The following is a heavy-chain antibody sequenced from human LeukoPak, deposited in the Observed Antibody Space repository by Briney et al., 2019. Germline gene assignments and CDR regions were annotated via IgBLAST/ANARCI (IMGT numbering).Heavy chain of an antibody. J-gene: IGHJ6*02. Sequence: PGGSLRLSCAASGFSFSIYWMSWVRQASGKGLEWVANINQNGSAKYYVDSVKGRFTISRDNAKNTLSLQMNSLRAEDTAVFYCVRAGGPHTVDVWGQGTTVTVSS. V-gene: IGHV3-7*01. CDR1: GFSFSIYW. CDR3: VRAGGPHTVDV. D-gene: IGHD2-8*02. CDR2: INQNGSAK.